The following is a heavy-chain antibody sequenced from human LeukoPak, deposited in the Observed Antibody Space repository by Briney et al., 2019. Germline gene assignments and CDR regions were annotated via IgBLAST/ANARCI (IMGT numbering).Heavy chain of an antibody. CDR2: ISGSGGST. J-gene: IGHJ6*02. CDR3: AKYDGSGSYYYYYYGMDV. V-gene: IGHV3-23*01. D-gene: IGHD3-10*01. CDR1: GFTFSSYA. Sequence: GGSLRLSCAASGFTFSSYAMSWVRQAPGKGLEWVSAISGSGGSTYYADSVKGRFTISRDNSKNTLYLQMNSLRAGDTAVYYCAKYDGSGSYYYYYYGMDVWGQGTTVTVSS.